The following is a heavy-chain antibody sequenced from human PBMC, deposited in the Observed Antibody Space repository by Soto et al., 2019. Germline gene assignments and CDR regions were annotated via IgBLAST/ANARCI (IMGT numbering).Heavy chain of an antibody. V-gene: IGHV1-18*01. D-gene: IGHD6-6*01. CDR3: ARGSFIAARLGRFDY. CDR2: ISAYNGNT. CDR1: GYTFTSYG. Sequence: QVQLVQSGAEVKKPGASVKVSCKASGYTFTSYGISWVRQATGQGLEWMGWISAYNGNTNYAQKLQGRVTMTTDTATSPAHMELRSLRSDDTAVYYCARGSFIAARLGRFDYWGQGTLVTVSS. J-gene: IGHJ4*02.